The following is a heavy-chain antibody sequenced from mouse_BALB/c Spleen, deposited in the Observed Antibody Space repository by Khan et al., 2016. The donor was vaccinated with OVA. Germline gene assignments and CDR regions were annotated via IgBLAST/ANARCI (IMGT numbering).Heavy chain of an antibody. D-gene: IGHD1-1*01. V-gene: IGHV3-2*02. CDR1: GYSITSDYA. CDR2: ISYSGRT. Sequence: EVQLVESGPGLVKPSQSLSLTCTVTGYSITSDYAWNWIRQFPGNKLEWMGYISYSGRTSYNPTLKSRISSTRATSKTQSFLQLNSVTPEDTATYYCARSVTITTVVATDFDYWVQGTTLTVSS. CDR3: ARSVTITTVVATDFDY. J-gene: IGHJ2*01.